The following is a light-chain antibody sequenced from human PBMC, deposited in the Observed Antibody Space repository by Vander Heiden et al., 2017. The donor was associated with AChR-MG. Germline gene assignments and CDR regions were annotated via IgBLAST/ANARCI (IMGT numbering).Light chain of an antibody. J-gene: IGKJ1*01. CDR2: AAS. V-gene: IGKV1-39*01. CDR3: QQIDSTLLGT. Sequence: DIQMTQSPSSLSASVGDRVTITCRASQSISSYLNWYQQKPGKAPKLLIYAASSLQSGVPSRFSGSGSGTDFTLTISSLQPEDFATYYCQQIDSTLLGTFGQGTKVEIK. CDR1: QSISSY.